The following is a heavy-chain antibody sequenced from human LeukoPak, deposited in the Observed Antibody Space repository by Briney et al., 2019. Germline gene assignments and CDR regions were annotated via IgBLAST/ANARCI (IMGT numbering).Heavy chain of an antibody. CDR2: ISYDGSNK. V-gene: IGHV3-30*04. J-gene: IGHJ4*02. CDR1: GFTFSSYA. D-gene: IGHD4-11*01. Sequence: GGSLRLSCAASGFTFSSYAMHWVRQAPGKGLEWVAVISYDGSNKYYADSVKGRFTISRDNSKNTLYLQVNSLRAEDTAVYYCARDRRTLHGAADYWGQGTLVTVSS. CDR3: ARDRRTLHGAADY.